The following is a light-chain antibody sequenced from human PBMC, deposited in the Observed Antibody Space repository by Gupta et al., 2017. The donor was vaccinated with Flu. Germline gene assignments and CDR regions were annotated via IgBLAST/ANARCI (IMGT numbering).Light chain of an antibody. J-gene: IGKJ2*01. CDR3: MQALQTHT. Sequence: DIVMTQSRLSLPVTPAEPASISCRSSQSLLHSNGYNYLDWYLQKPGQSPQLLIYLGSNRASGVPDRFSSSGSGTDFTLKISRVEAEDVGVYYCMQALQTHTFGQGTKLEIK. CDR2: LGS. CDR1: QSLLHSNGYNY. V-gene: IGKV2-28*01.